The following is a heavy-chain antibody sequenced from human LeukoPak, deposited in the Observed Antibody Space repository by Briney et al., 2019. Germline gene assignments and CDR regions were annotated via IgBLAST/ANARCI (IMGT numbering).Heavy chain of an antibody. CDR2: IKSDGITI. J-gene: IGHJ4*02. V-gene: IGHV3-74*01. D-gene: IGHD1-20*01. CDR1: GFTFRNFD. Sequence: GGSLRLSCATSGFTFRNFDLHWVRQAPGKGLVWVSRIKSDGITITYADSVKGRFTISRDNAKNTLYLQMNSLRAEDTAVYYCLRDLNWSLDQWGQGTLVTVSS. CDR3: LRDLNWSLDQ.